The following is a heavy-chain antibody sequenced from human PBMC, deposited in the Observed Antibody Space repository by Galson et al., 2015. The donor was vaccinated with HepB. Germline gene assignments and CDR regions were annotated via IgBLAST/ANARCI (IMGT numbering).Heavy chain of an antibody. CDR3: ATFSHRNYYDSSGYYYFAFDI. D-gene: IGHD3-22*01. CDR1: GYTLTELY. CDR2: FDPEDGET. J-gene: IGHJ3*02. V-gene: IGHV1-24*01. Sequence: SVKVSCKVSGYTLTELYMHWVRQAPGKGLEWMGGFDPEDGETIYAQKFQGRVTMTEDTSTDTAYMELSSLRSEDTAVYYCATFSHRNYYDSSGYYYFAFDIWGQGTMVTVSS.